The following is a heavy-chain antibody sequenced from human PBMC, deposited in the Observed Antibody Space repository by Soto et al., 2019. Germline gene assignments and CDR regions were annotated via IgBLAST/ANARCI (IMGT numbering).Heavy chain of an antibody. D-gene: IGHD6-6*01. CDR2: ISGSGGST. V-gene: IGHV3-23*01. CDR1: GLTFSSYA. Sequence: GGSLRLSCAASGLTFSSYAMSWVRQAPGKGLEWVSAISGSGGSTYYADSVKGRFTISRDNSKNTLYLQMNSLRAEDTAVYYCAKDSRIAARPRYYYGMDVWGQGTTVTVSS. J-gene: IGHJ6*02. CDR3: AKDSRIAARPRYYYGMDV.